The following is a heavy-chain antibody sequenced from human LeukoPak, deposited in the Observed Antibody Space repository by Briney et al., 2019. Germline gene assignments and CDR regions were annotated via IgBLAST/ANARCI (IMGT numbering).Heavy chain of an antibody. D-gene: IGHD2-15*01. J-gene: IGHJ4*02. CDR3: ARDVVVVTYYFDH. V-gene: IGHV3-66*01. Sequence: PGGSLRLSCAVSGLTVSSNYMSWVRQAPGKGLEWVSVIYSGGSTFYADSVKGRFTIARDNSKNTLYLQMNSLRDEDTAIYYCARDVVVVTYYFDHWGQGTLVTVSS. CDR2: IYSGGST. CDR1: GLTVSSNY.